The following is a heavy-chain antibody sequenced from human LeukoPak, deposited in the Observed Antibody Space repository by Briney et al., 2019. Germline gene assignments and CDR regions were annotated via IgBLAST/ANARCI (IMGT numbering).Heavy chain of an antibody. D-gene: IGHD6-13*01. CDR2: MYHSGST. CDR1: GGSISSSNW. J-gene: IGHJ5*02. V-gene: IGHV4-4*02. CDR3: ANENRGGSSWYSLAS. Sequence: SSGTLSLTCGVSGGSISSSNWWSWVRQPPGKGLEWIGEMYHSGSTKYNPSLKSRVTISVQKSKNQFSLKLTSVTAADTAEYYCANENRGGSSWYSLASWGQGVLVTVSS.